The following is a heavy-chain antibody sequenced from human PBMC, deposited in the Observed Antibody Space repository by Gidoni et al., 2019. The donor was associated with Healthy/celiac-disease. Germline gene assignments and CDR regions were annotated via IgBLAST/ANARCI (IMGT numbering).Heavy chain of an antibody. CDR1: GGSISSYY. Sequence: QVQLQESGPGLVKPSETLSLTCTVPGGSISSYYWSWIRQPPGKGLEWIGYIYYSGSTNYNPSLKSRVTISVDTSKNQFSLKLSSVTAADTAVYYCARHRSSGRSFDYWGQGTLVTVSS. J-gene: IGHJ4*02. V-gene: IGHV4-59*01. D-gene: IGHD6-13*01. CDR3: ARHRSSGRSFDY. CDR2: IYYSGST.